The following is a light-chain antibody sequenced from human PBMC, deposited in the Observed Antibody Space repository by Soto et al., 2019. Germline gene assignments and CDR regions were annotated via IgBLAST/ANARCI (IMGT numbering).Light chain of an antibody. CDR2: AAS. CDR1: QGISSY. Sequence: IQLIQSPSSLSASVGDRVTITCRASQGISSYLAWYQQKPGKAPKLLIYAASTLQSGVPSRFSGSGSGTDFTLTIISLQPEDFATYYCQQLNSYPPTFGGGTKVEIK. CDR3: QQLNSYPPT. J-gene: IGKJ4*01. V-gene: IGKV1-9*01.